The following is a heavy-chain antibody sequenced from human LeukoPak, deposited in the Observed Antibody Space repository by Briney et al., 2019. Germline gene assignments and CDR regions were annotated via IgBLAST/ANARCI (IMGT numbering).Heavy chain of an antibody. J-gene: IGHJ4*02. Sequence: IWYDGSNKYYADSVKGRFTISRDNSKNTLYLQMNSLRAEDTAVYYCARDRGYCSSTSCPLDYWGQGTLVTVSS. V-gene: IGHV3-33*01. CDR2: IWYDGSNK. D-gene: IGHD2-2*01. CDR3: ARDRGYCSSTSCPLDY.